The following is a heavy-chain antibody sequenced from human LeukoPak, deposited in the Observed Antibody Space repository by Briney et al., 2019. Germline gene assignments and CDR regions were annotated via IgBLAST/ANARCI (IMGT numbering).Heavy chain of an antibody. CDR3: ARGAGYSSSNDY. J-gene: IGHJ4*02. V-gene: IGHV4-61*01. CDR1: GGSVSSGSYY. CDR2: IYYSGST. D-gene: IGHD6-13*01. Sequence: PSETLSLTCTVSGGSVSSGSYYWSWIRQPPGKGLEWIGYIYYSGSTNYNPPLKSRVTISVDTSKNQFSLKLSSVTAADTAVYYCARGAGYSSSNDYWGQGTLVTVSS.